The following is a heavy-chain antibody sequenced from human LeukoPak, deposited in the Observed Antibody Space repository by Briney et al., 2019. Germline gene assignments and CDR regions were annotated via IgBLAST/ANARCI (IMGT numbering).Heavy chain of an antibody. Sequence: GASVKVSCKASGYTFTRYYMHWVRQAPGQGLEWMGIISPSGDSTSYAQKFQGRVTMTRDTSSRTVYLDLSGLRSEDTAVYYCARGRDYYAITGYHKWFDAWGQGTLVTVSS. D-gene: IGHD3-22*01. J-gene: IGHJ5*02. CDR1: GYTFTRYY. CDR2: ISPSGDST. V-gene: IGHV1-46*01. CDR3: ARGRDYYAITGYHKWFDA.